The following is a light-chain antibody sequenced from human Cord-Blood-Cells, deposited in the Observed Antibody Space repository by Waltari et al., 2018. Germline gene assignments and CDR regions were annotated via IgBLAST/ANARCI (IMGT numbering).Light chain of an antibody. CDR1: QSVSSY. J-gene: IGKJ5*01. V-gene: IGKV3-11*01. CDR3: QQRSNWIT. Sequence: EIVLTQSPATLSLSPVERATLSCRASQSVSSYLAWYQQKPGQAPRLLIYDASNRATGIPARFSGSGSGTDFTRTISSLEPEDFAVYYCQQRSNWITFGQGTRLEIK. CDR2: DAS.